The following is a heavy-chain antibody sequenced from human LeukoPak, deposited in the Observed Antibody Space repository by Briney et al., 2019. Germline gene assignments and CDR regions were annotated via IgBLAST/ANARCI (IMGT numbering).Heavy chain of an antibody. V-gene: IGHV3-9*01. D-gene: IGHD6-13*01. Sequence: GGSLRLSCVASGFTFDDYAMHWVRQAPGKGLEWVSGISWHSGTIAYADSVKGRFTISRDNAKNSLYLQLNSPRAEDTALYFCTKDTSSYYLHYMDVWGKGTPVTVSS. CDR1: GFTFDDYA. CDR3: TKDTSSYYLHYMDV. CDR2: ISWHSGTI. J-gene: IGHJ6*03.